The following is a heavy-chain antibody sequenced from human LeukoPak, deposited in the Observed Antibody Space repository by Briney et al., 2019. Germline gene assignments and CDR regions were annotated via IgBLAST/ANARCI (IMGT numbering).Heavy chain of an antibody. CDR3: ATNVAGSGFDY. Sequence: ASVKVSCKASGYTVSGHSMHWVRQAPGQGLEWMGWINPNSGGTKYAQKFQDRVTMTRDTSITTVYMELSGLLSDDTAVYYCATNVAGSGFDYWGQGTLVIVSS. CDR2: INPNSGGT. V-gene: IGHV1-2*02. J-gene: IGHJ4*02. CDR1: GYTVSGHS. D-gene: IGHD6-19*01.